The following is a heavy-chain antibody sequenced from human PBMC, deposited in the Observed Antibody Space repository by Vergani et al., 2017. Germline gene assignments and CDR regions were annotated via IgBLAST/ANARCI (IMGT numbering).Heavy chain of an antibody. CDR2: IYYSGST. Sequence: QVQLQESGPGLVKPSQTLSLTCTVSGGSISSGGYYWSWIRQHPGKGLEWIGYIYYSGSTNYNPSLKSRVTISVDTSKNQFSLKLSSVTAAVTAVYYCASKLNITIERYYYYMDVWGKGTTVTVSS. CDR3: ASKLNITIERYYYYMDV. CDR1: GGSISSGGYY. V-gene: IGHV4-31*03. J-gene: IGHJ6*03. D-gene: IGHD3-3*01.